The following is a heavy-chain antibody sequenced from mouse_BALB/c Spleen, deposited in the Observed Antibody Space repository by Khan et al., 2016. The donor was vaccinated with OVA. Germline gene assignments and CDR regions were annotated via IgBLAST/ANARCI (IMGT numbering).Heavy chain of an antibody. Sequence: VQLQQPGAELVKPGASVKLSCKASGYTFTSYWMHWVKQRPGQGLEWIGEINPSNGRTNYNAKLKSKATLTVAKSYSTDYMQLSSPTSEDSAVYYCARVITRDYWGQGTTLTVSS. V-gene: IGHV1S81*02. CDR2: INPSNGRT. CDR1: GYTFTSYW. CDR3: ARVITRDY. D-gene: IGHD6-1*01. J-gene: IGHJ2*01.